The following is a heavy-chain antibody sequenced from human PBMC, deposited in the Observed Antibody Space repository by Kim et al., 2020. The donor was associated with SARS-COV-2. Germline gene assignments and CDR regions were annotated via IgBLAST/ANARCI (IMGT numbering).Heavy chain of an antibody. D-gene: IGHD3-16*01. V-gene: IGHV5-51*01. J-gene: IGHJ4*02. Sequence: RYSPPVRGQVTISADKSTTTAYLQWSSLKASDTAMYYCARSAGPYDYYFDYWGQGTLVTVSS. CDR3: ARSAGPYDYYFDY.